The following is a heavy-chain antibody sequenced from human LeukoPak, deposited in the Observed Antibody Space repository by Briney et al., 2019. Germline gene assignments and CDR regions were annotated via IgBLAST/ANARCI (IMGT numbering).Heavy chain of an antibody. V-gene: IGHV3-49*04. Sequence: GGSLRLSCTASGFMIDEYAMTWVRQAPGRGLEWLGLIRSRSYHETTQYAASVRGRFTISRDDSKSVTYLQMNSLKTEDTAVYFCARDRRDGYNDGYFSLWGRGTLVSVSS. CDR3: ARDRRDGYNDGYFSL. J-gene: IGHJ2*01. CDR2: IRSRSYHETT. D-gene: IGHD5-24*01. CDR1: GFMIDEYA.